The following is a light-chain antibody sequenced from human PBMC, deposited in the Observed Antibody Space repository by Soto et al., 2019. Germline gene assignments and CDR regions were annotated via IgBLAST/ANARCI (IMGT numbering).Light chain of an antibody. V-gene: IGLV2-14*01. CDR3: SSYTSSSNYV. CDR2: DVS. CDR1: SSDVGGYNY. J-gene: IGLJ1*01. Sequence: QSVLTQPASVSGSPGQSITISCTGTSSDVGGYNYVSWYQQHPGKAPKLMIYDVSNRPSGVSNRFSGSKSGNTASLTISGLQAEDEADYYCSSYTSSSNYVFGTGTMVTVL.